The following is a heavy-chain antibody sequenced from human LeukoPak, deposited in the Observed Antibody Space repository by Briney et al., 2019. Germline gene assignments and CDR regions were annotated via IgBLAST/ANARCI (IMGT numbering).Heavy chain of an antibody. V-gene: IGHV1-24*01. J-gene: IGHJ5*02. D-gene: IGHD2-2*01. CDR2: FDPEDGET. CDR3: ARDTNFCSSTRCYGGFDP. Sequence: ASVKVSCKVSGYTLTELSMHWVRQAPGKGLEWMGGFDPEDGETIYAQKFQGRVTMTEDTSTDTAYMELSSLRSEDTAVYYCARDTNFCSSTRCYGGFDPWGQGTLVTVSS. CDR1: GYTLTELS.